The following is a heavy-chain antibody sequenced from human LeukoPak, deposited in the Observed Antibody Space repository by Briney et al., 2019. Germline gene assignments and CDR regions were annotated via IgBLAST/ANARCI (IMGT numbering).Heavy chain of an antibody. CDR2: IHSGGST. V-gene: IGHV3-53*01. J-gene: IGHJ4*02. CDR1: GFTVSSNY. Sequence: GGSLRLSCAASGFTVSSNYMSWVRPAPGKGLEWVSVIHSGGSTYYADSVKGRFTISRDNSKNTLYLQMNRLRAEDTAVYYCAAGGLRLGELSFPHSYYFDYWGQGTLVTVSS. D-gene: IGHD3-16*02. CDR3: AAGGLRLGELSFPHSYYFDY.